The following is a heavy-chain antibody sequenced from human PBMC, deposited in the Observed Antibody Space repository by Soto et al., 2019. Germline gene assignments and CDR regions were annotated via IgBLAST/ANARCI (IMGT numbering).Heavy chain of an antibody. V-gene: IGHV3-23*01. CDR3: AKGSLAVACGYWYFDL. CDR2: ISGSGGST. J-gene: IGHJ2*01. D-gene: IGHD6-19*01. CDR1: GFTFSSYA. Sequence: EVQLLESGGGLVQPGGSLRLSCAASGFTFSSYAMSWVRQAPGKGLEWVSAISGSGGSTYYADSVKGRFTISRDNSRNTLYLQMNSLRAEDTAVYYCAKGSLAVACGYWYFDLWGRGTLVTVSS.